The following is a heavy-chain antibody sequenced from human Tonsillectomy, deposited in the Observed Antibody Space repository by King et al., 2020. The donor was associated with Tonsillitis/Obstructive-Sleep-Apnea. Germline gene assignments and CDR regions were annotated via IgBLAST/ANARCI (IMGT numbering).Heavy chain of an antibody. CDR2: ISSSSSYT. D-gene: IGHD3-22*01. CDR1: GFTFSDYY. V-gene: IGHV3-11*06. J-gene: IGHJ3*02. CDR3: ANLGEYYYDSSGPIDAFDI. Sequence: VQLVESGGGLVKPGGSLRLSCAASGFTFSDYYMSWIRQAPGKGLEWVSYISSSSSYTNYADSVKGRFTISRDNAKNSLYLQMNSLRAEDTAVYYCANLGEYYYDSSGPIDAFDIRGQGTMVTVSS.